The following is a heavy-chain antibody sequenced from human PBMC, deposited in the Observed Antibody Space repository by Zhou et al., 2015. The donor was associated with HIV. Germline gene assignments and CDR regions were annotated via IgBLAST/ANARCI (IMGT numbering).Heavy chain of an antibody. J-gene: IGHJ3*02. D-gene: IGHD2-2*02. Sequence: QVRLVQSGAEVKKPGSSVRVSCKASGGTFSTSAVSWVRQAPGQGLEWMGTIVPDFGTSHSAQRSQDRVTLTADESTTTAYLELSSLRSDDTAVYYCATGYCSRTNCYNAYDIWGQGTMVIVSS. CDR3: ATGYCSRTNCYNAYDI. V-gene: IGHV1-69*18. CDR1: GGTFSTSA. CDR2: IVPDFGTS.